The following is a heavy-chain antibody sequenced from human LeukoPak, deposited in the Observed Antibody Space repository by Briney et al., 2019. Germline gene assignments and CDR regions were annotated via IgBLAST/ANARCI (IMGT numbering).Heavy chain of an antibody. J-gene: IGHJ4*02. D-gene: IGHD1-26*01. CDR2: IYSGGST. CDR3: ARVGAKNCFDY. Sequence: GGSLRLSCAASGFTVSSNYMTWVRQAPGKGLEWVSVIYSGGSTYYADSVKGRFTISRDSSKNTLYLQMNSLRVEDTAVYYCARVGAKNCFDYWGQGTLVTVSS. V-gene: IGHV3-66*01. CDR1: GFTVSSNY.